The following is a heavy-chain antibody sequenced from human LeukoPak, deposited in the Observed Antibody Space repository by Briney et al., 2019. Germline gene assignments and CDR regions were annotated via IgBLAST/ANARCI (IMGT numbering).Heavy chain of an antibody. CDR1: GGSISSSSYY. CDR2: IYYSGST. CDR3: ARLGWELRGY. V-gene: IGHV4-39*01. J-gene: IGHJ4*02. D-gene: IGHD1-26*01. Sequence: SETLSLTCAVSGGSISSSSYYWGWIRQPPGKGLEWIGSIYYSGSTYYNPSLKSRVTISVDTSKNQFSLKLSSVTAADTAVYYCARLGWELRGYWGQGTLVTVSS.